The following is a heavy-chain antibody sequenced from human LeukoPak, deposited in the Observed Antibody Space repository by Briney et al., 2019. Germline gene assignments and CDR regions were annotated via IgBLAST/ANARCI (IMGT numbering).Heavy chain of an antibody. J-gene: IGHJ4*02. CDR1: GLTVSSTY. CDR2: IYSDGST. V-gene: IGHV3-66*01. D-gene: IGHD6-19*01. Sequence: GGSLRLSCAASGLTVSSTYMSWVRQAPGKGLEWVTVIYSDGSTYYADSVKGRFTISRDNSKNTLYLQMNSLRAEDTAVYYCARVGPPPAVAGPNDDYWGQGTLVTVSS. CDR3: ARVGPPPAVAGPNDDY.